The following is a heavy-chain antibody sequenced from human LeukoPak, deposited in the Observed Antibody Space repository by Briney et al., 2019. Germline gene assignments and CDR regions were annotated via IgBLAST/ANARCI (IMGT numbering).Heavy chain of an antibody. CDR2: IYYSGST. J-gene: IGHJ4*02. V-gene: IGHV4-39*07. CDR1: GGSISSSSYY. D-gene: IGHD3-3*01. Sequence: SETLSLTCTVSGGSISSSSYYWGWIRQPPGKGLEWIGSIYYSGSTYYNPSLKSRVTISVDTSKNQFSLKLSSVTAADTAVYYYARIWSGYCDYWGQGTLVTVSS. CDR3: ARIWSGYCDY.